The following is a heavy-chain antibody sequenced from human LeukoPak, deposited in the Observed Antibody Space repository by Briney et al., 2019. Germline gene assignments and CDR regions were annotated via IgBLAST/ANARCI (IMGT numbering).Heavy chain of an antibody. J-gene: IGHJ4*02. Sequence: GGSLRLSCAASGFTFSSYWMHWVRQAPGKGLGWVSRVNSDGSVTNYADSVKGRFTISRDNAKSTLYLQMNSLRAEDMALYYCVRTLAYYYDSGGFDYWGQGTLVTVSS. CDR3: VRTLAYYYDSGGFDY. CDR1: GFTFSSYW. CDR2: VNSDGSVT. D-gene: IGHD3-22*01. V-gene: IGHV3-74*01.